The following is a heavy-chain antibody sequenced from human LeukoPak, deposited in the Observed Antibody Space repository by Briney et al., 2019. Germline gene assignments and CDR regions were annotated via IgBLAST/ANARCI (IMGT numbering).Heavy chain of an antibody. CDR1: GDSVSRDSIA. Sequence: SQTLSLTCAISGDSVSRDSIAWNWIRQSPSRGLEWLGRTYYRSKWYNDYAVSVKSRITINPDTSKNQFSLQLNSVTPEDTAVHYCARGLGWPYFDYWGQGTLVTVSS. V-gene: IGHV6-1*01. CDR2: TYYRSKWYN. J-gene: IGHJ4*02. D-gene: IGHD5-24*01. CDR3: ARGLGWPYFDY.